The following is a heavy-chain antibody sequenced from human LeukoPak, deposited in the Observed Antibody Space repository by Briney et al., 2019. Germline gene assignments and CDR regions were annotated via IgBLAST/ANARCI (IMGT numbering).Heavy chain of an antibody. CDR3: ARGDSIVGATFNY. Sequence: SETLSLTCAVYGGSFSGYYWSWIRRPPGKGLEWIGEINHSGSTNYNPSLKSRVTISVDTSKNQFSLKLSSVTAADTAVYYCARGDSIVGATFNYWGQGTLVTVSS. CDR2: INHSGST. V-gene: IGHV4-34*01. CDR1: GGSFSGYY. D-gene: IGHD1-26*01. J-gene: IGHJ4*02.